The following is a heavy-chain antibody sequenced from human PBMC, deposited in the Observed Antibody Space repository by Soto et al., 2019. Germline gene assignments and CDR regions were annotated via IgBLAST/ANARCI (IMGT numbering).Heavy chain of an antibody. J-gene: IGHJ4*02. V-gene: IGHV3-30-3*01. Sequence: GGSLRLSCAASGFTFSSYAMNWVRQAPGKGLEWVAVISYDGSNKYYADSVKGRFTISRDNSKNTVYLQMSSLKTEDTAVYYCANQIRYFDWFFPFDYWGPGALVTVSS. D-gene: IGHD3-9*01. CDR2: ISYDGSNK. CDR1: GFTFSSYA. CDR3: ANQIRYFDWFFPFDY.